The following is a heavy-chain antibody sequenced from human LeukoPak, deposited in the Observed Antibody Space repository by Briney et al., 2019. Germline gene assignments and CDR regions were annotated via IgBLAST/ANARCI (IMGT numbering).Heavy chain of an antibody. V-gene: IGHV1-18*01. D-gene: IGHD2-15*01. CDR3: ARADIVVVVAATSDFDY. J-gene: IGHJ4*02. Sequence: EASVKVSCKASGYTFTSYGISWVRQAPGQGLEWMGWISAYNGNTNYAQKLQGRVTMTTDTSTSTAYLELRSLRSDDTAVYYCARADIVVVVAATSDFDYWGQRTLVTVSS. CDR2: ISAYNGNT. CDR1: GYTFTSYG.